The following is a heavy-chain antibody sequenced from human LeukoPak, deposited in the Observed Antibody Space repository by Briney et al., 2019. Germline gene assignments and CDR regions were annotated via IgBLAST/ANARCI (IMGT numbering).Heavy chain of an antibody. D-gene: IGHD6-13*01. CDR1: GGSINSSNYY. CDR2: IYYSGSS. J-gene: IGHJ5*02. V-gene: IGHV4-39*07. Sequence: PSETLSLTCTVSGGSINSSNYYWGWIRQPPGKGLEWIGSIYYSGSSYYNPSLKSRVTISVDTSKNQFSLKLSSVTAADTAVYYCARGSIAAAEGGWFDPWGQGTLVTVSS. CDR3: ARGSIAAAEGGWFDP.